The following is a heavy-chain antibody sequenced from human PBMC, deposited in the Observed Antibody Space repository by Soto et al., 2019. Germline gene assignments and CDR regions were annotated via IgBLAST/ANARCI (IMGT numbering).Heavy chain of an antibody. V-gene: IGHV4-31*03. CDR3: ARDHGRTIFVVVTKNYYFDY. CDR1: GGSISSGGYY. CDR2: IYYSGST. J-gene: IGHJ4*02. Sequence: QVQLQESGPGLVKPSQTLSLTCTVSGGSISSGGYYWSWIRQHPGKGLEWSGDIYYSGSTYYNPSLKSRVTISVDTSKNQFSLKLSSLTAADTAVYYCARDHGRTIFVVVTKNYYFDYWGQGTLVTVSS. D-gene: IGHD3-3*01.